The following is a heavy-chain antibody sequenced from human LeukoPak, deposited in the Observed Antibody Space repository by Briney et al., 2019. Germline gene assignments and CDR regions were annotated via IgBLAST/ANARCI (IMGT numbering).Heavy chain of an antibody. CDR3: ARGFSLERSYYFDY. CDR1: GYTFTSYA. D-gene: IGHD1-1*01. V-gene: IGHV1-3*01. Sequence: ASVKVSCKASGYTFTSYAMHWVRQAPGQRLEWVGWINAGNGNTKYSQKFQGRVTITRDTSASTAYMELSSLRSEDTAVYYCARGFSLERSYYFDYWGQGTLVTVSS. CDR2: INAGNGNT. J-gene: IGHJ4*02.